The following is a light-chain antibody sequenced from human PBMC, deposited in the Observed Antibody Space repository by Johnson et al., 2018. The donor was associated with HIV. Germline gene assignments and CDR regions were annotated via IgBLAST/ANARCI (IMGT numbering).Light chain of an antibody. Sequence: SVLTQPPSVSAAPGQKVTISCSGSSSNIGNNYVSWYQHLPGTAPKLLIFENTKRPSGVPDRFSGSKSGSSATLGITGLQTGDEADYYCATWDSSLRAGFFGTGTKVTVL. J-gene: IGLJ1*01. CDR2: ENT. CDR3: ATWDSSLRAGF. CDR1: SSNIGNNY. V-gene: IGLV1-51*02.